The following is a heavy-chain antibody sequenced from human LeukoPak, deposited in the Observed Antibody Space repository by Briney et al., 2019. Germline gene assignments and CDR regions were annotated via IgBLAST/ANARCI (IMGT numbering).Heavy chain of an antibody. J-gene: IGHJ4*02. CDR1: GFTFDDYG. Sequence: GGSLRLSCAASGFTFDDYGMSWVRQAPGKGVDWVSGINWYGGSTGYADSVKGRFTISRDNAKNSLYLQMNSLRAEDTALYYCARGRIIRGYFDYWGQGTLVTVSS. CDR2: INWYGGST. V-gene: IGHV3-20*04. D-gene: IGHD2/OR15-2a*01. CDR3: ARGRIIRGYFDY.